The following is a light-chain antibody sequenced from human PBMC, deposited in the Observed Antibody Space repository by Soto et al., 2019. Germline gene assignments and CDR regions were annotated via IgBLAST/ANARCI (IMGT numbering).Light chain of an antibody. CDR2: AAS. J-gene: IGKJ4*01. CDR3: QQSYDTPLT. V-gene: IGKV1-39*01. CDR1: QTISRN. Sequence: DIQMTQSPVSLSASVGDRVTITCRASQTISRNLNWYQQKPGKAPKLLIFAASSLQSGVPLRFSGSGSGTDFTLTISSLQPEDFETYYCQQSYDTPLTLGGGTKVDIK.